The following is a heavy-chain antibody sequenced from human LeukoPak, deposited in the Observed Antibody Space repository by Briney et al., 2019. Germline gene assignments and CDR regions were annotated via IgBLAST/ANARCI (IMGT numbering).Heavy chain of an antibody. J-gene: IGHJ4*02. CDR3: ARDPITIFGVATIDY. CDR2: IYYSGST. CDR1: GGSISSSSYY. Sequence: SETLSLTCTVSGGSISSSSYYWGWIRQPPGKGLEWIGSIYYSGSTYYNPSLKSRVTISVDTSKNQFSLKLSSVTAADTAVYYCARDPITIFGVATIDYWGQGTLVTVSS. V-gene: IGHV4-39*07. D-gene: IGHD3-3*01.